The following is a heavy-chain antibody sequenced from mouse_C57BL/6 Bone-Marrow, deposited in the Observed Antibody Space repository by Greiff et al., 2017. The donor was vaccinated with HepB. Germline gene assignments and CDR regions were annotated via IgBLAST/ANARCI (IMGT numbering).Heavy chain of an antibody. CDR1: GFNIKDDY. D-gene: IGHD2-2*01. CDR3: TTEGYDGYYYAMDY. J-gene: IGHJ4*01. CDR2: IDPENGDT. V-gene: IGHV14-4*01. Sequence: VQLQQSGAELVRPGASVKLSCTASGFNIKDDYMHWVKQRPEQGLEWIGWIDPENGDTEYASKFQGKATLTADTSSNTAYLQLSSLTSEDTAFYYFTTEGYDGYYYAMDYWGQGTSVTVSS.